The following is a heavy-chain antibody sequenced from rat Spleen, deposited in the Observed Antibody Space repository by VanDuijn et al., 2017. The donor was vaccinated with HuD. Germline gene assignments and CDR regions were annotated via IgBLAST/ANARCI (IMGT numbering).Heavy chain of an antibody. Sequence: EVQLVESGGGLVQPGRSLKLSCAASGFTFSNYGMHWIRQAPTKGLEWVASISPSGGSTYYRDSVKGRFTISRDNAENTVYLQMNSLRSEDTATYYCAKDLDYGPDYWGQGVMVTVSS. J-gene: IGHJ2*01. CDR2: ISPSGGST. V-gene: IGHV5-19*01. CDR1: GFTFSNYG. D-gene: IGHD1-11*01. CDR3: AKDLDYGPDY.